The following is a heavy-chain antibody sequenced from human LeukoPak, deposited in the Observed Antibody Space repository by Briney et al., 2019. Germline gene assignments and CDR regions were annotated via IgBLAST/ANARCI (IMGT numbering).Heavy chain of an antibody. CDR1: GFTFSSYW. CDR3: ARGGGLDV. CDR2: INHNGNVN. V-gene: IGHV3-7*03. D-gene: IGHD3-16*01. J-gene: IGHJ6*02. Sequence: GGSLRLSCAASGFTFSSYWMNWARQAPGKGLEWVASINHNGNVNYYVDSVKGRFTISRGNAKNSLYLQMSNLRAEDTAVYFCARGGGLDVWGQGATVTVSS.